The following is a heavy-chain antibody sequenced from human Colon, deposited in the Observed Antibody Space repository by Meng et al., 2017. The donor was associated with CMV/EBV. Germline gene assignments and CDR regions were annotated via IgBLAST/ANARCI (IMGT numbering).Heavy chain of an antibody. V-gene: IGHV1-2*02. J-gene: IGHJ5*02. CDR2: INPNSGGT. D-gene: IGHD2-2*01. CDR1: GYTFTGYY. CDR3: ARDLVVVIPDDL. Sequence: ASVKVSCKASGYTFTGYYMHWVRQAPGQGLEWMGWINPNSGGTRYAQKFQGRVTMTRDTSISTAYMELSRLTSDDTAVYYCARDLVVVIPDDLWGQGTLVTVSS.